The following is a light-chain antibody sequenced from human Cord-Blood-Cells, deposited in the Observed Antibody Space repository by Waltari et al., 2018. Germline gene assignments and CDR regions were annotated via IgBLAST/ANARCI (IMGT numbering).Light chain of an antibody. J-gene: IGKJ1*01. V-gene: IGKV3-15*01. CDR2: GAS. Sequence: EIVMTQSPVTLSVSPGERASLSCRASQSVSSNLAWYQQKPGQAPSLLIYGASTRATGIPARFSGSGCGREFTLTISSLQSEDFAVDYCQQYNNWSWTFGRGSKVEIK. CDR1: QSVSSN. CDR3: QQYNNWSWT.